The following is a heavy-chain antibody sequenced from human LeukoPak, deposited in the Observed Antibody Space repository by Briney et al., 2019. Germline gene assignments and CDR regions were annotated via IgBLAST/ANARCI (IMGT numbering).Heavy chain of an antibody. D-gene: IGHD1-26*01. V-gene: IGHV5-51*01. CDR3: ARRDSGAWYYFDY. CDR2: IYPSDSDT. CDR1: GYTYTNYW. Sequence: GESLKISCKGSGYTYTNYWIAWVRQMPGKSLEWMGIIYPSDSDTRYSPSFQGQVTISADKSINTAYLQWSSLRASDSAMYYCARRDSGAWYYFDYWGQGTLVTVSS. J-gene: IGHJ4*02.